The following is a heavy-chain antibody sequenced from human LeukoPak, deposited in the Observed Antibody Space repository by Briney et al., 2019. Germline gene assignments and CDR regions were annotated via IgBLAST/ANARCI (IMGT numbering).Heavy chain of an antibody. Sequence: GGSLRLSCAASGFTFSSYGMHWVRQAPGKGLEWVSAISGSGGSTYYADSVKGRFTISRDNSKNTLYLQMNSLRAEDTAVYYCAKLSSRDYFDYWGQGTLVTVSS. D-gene: IGHD3-16*02. CDR1: GFTFSSYG. CDR3: AKLSSRDYFDY. CDR2: ISGSGGST. J-gene: IGHJ4*02. V-gene: IGHV3-23*01.